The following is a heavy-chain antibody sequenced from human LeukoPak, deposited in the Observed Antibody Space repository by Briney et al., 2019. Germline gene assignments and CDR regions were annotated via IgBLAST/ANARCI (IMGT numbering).Heavy chain of an antibody. V-gene: IGHV4-59*01. J-gene: IGHJ6*02. CDR1: GGSISSDY. CDR3: ARDVSIRDYYYGMDV. Sequence: SETLSLTCTVSGGSISSDYWSWIRQPPGKGLEWIGYIYYSGSTSYNPSLKSRVTISVDTSKNQFSLRLSSVTAADTAMSYCARDVSIRDYYYGMDVWGQGTTVTVSS. D-gene: IGHD3-10*01. CDR2: IYYSGST.